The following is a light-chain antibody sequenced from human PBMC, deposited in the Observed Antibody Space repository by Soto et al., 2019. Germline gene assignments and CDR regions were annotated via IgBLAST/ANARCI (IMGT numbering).Light chain of an antibody. Sequence: QSVLTQPPSVSAAPGQKVTISCSGSSSNIGNNYVSWYQQLPGTAPKLLIYDNNKRPSGIPDRFSGSKPGTSATLGITGLQTGDEADYYCGTWDSSRGYVFGTGTKLTVL. J-gene: IGLJ1*01. CDR3: GTWDSSRGYV. V-gene: IGLV1-51*01. CDR1: SSNIGNNY. CDR2: DNN.